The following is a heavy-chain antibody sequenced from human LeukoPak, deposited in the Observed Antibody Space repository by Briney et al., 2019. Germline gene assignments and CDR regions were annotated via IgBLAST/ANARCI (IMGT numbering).Heavy chain of an antibody. CDR3: AIAGY. V-gene: IGHV3-23*01. CDR1: GFTFNNYA. J-gene: IGHJ4*02. Sequence: GGSLRLSCAASGFTFNNYAMSWVRQAPGKGLEWVSDISGRGGSAFYADSVKGRFTISRDNAKNSLYLQMNSLRAEDTAVYYCAIAGYWGQGTLVTVSS. CDR2: ISGRGGSA.